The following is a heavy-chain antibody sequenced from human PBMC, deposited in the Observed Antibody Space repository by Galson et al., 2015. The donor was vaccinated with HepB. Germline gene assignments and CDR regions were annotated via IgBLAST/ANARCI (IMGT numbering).Heavy chain of an antibody. CDR3: ARGYSSGQSWFDP. CDR1: GYTFTSYG. Sequence: SVKVSCKASGYTFTSYGISWVRQAPGQGLEWMGWISAYNGNTNYAQKLQGRVTMTTDTSISTAYLQWSSLKASDTAMYYCARGYSSGQSWFDPWGQGTLVTVSS. J-gene: IGHJ5*02. V-gene: IGHV1-18*01. CDR2: ISAYNGNT. D-gene: IGHD6-19*01.